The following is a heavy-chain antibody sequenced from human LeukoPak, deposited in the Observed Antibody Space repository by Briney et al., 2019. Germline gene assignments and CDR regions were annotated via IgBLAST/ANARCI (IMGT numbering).Heavy chain of an antibody. Sequence: GESLKISCKGSGYSFTSYWIGWVRQLPGKGLEWMGIIYPYDSDTRYSTSCQGQVTITADKSISTDYLQWSSLKDSDTAMYYCARQGGRPYSSGWTWFDPWGQGTLVTVSS. J-gene: IGHJ5*02. CDR2: IYPYDSDT. D-gene: IGHD6-19*01. V-gene: IGHV5-51*01. CDR1: GYSFTSYW. CDR3: ARQGGRPYSSGWTWFDP.